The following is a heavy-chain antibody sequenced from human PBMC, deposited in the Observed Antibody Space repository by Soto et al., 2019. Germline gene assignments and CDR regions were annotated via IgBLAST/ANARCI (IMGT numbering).Heavy chain of an antibody. CDR2: INDSGST. V-gene: IGHV4-34*01. Sequence: PSETLSLTCAVSGGSFRGYFWSWIRQSPDKGLEWIGEINDSGSTYYNPSFKSRLTISVDTSKSQISLTFTSVTAADSAVYYCQGGDFWGQGTRVTVSS. D-gene: IGHD3-16*01. J-gene: IGHJ4*02. CDR3: QGGDF. CDR1: GGSFRGYF.